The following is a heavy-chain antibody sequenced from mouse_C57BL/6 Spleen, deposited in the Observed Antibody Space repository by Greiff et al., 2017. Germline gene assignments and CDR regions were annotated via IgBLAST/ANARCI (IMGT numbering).Heavy chain of an antibody. CDR1: GFNIKDDY. Sequence: VQLQQSGAELVRPGASVKLSCTASGFNIKDDYMHWVKQRPEQGLEWIGWIDPENGDTEYASKFQGKATITADTSSNTASLQLSSLTSEDTAVYYCTTDYGSYWGQGTLVTVSA. V-gene: IGHV14-4*01. CDR2: IDPENGDT. CDR3: TTDYGSY. J-gene: IGHJ3*01. D-gene: IGHD1-1*01.